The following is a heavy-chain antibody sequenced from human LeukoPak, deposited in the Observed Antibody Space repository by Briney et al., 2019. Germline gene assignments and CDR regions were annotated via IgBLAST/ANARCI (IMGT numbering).Heavy chain of an antibody. J-gene: IGHJ4*02. Sequence: ASVKVSCKASGYTFTSFGVSWVRQAPGQGLEWMGWNSPYKGNINYAQKLQGRVTMTTDTSTSTAYMELRSLRSDDTAVYYCARSALGFCSGGSCTEFDYWGQGTLVTVSS. CDR3: ARSALGFCSGGSCTEFDY. D-gene: IGHD2-15*01. V-gene: IGHV1-18*01. CDR2: NSPYKGNI. CDR1: GYTFTSFG.